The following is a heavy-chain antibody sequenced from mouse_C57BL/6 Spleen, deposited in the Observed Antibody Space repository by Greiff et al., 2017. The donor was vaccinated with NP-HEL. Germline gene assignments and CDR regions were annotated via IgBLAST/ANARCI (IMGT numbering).Heavy chain of an antibody. CDR2: INPSTGGT. CDR1: GYSFTGYY. D-gene: IGHD1-1*01. CDR3: ARGGLITTVVAPFDY. Sequence: VQLQQSGPELVKPGASVKISCKASGYSFTGYYMNWVKQSPEKSLEWIGEINPSTGGTTYNQKFKAKATLTVDKSSSTAYMQLKSLTSEDSAVYYCARGGLITTVVAPFDYWGQGTTLTVSS. V-gene: IGHV1-42*01. J-gene: IGHJ2*01.